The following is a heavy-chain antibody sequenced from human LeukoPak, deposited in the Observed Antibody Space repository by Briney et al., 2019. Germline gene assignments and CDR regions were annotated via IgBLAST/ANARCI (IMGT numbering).Heavy chain of an antibody. CDR3: ARAPPLLGSAGDKWFDP. J-gene: IGHJ5*02. D-gene: IGHD7-27*01. CDR1: GYSFTYYW. Sequence: GESLKISCQGSGYSFTYYWIGWVRQMPGKGLEWMGIIYPGDSGTKYSPSFQGQVTISVDKSIRTAYLQWSSLKASDTAMYYCARAPPLLGSAGDKWFDPWGQGTLVTVSS. V-gene: IGHV5-51*01. CDR2: IYPGDSGT.